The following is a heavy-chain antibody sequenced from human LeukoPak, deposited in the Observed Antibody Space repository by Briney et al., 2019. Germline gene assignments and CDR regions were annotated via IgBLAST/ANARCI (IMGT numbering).Heavy chain of an antibody. CDR2: IRYDGSNK. CDR1: GFTFSSYG. CDR3: AKDSGRLPGIAVAALDY. Sequence: SGGSLRLSCAASGFTFSSYGMHWVRQAPGKGLEWVAFIRYDGSNKYYADSVKGRFTISRDNSKNTLYLQMNSLRAEDTAVYYCAKDSGRLPGIAVAALDYWGQGTLVTVSS. V-gene: IGHV3-30*02. D-gene: IGHD6-19*01. J-gene: IGHJ4*02.